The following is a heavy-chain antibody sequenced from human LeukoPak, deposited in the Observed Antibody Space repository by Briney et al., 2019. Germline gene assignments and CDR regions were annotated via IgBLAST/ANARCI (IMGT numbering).Heavy chain of an antibody. D-gene: IGHD3-16*02. J-gene: IGHJ5*02. CDR1: GFTFSNAW. CDR2: IKSKTDGGTT. Sequence: GGSLRLSCAASGFTFSNAWMSWVRQAPGKGLEWVGRIKSKTDGGTTDYAAPVKGRFTISRDDSKNTLYLQMNSLKTEDTAVYYCVRGQWDFGGVVVFDPWGQGTLVTVSS. V-gene: IGHV3-15*01. CDR3: VRGQWDFGGVVVFDP.